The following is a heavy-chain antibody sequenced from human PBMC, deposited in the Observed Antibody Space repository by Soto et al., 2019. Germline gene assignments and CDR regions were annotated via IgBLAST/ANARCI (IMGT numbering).Heavy chain of an antibody. D-gene: IGHD6-6*01. CDR3: AREAGYSSSSFDS. Sequence: GGSLRLSCAASGFTFSSYGMHWVRQAPGKGLEWVAVIWYDGSNKYYADSVKGRFTISRDNSKNTLYLQMNSLRAEDTAVYYCAREAGYSSSSFDSWGQGTLVTVSS. V-gene: IGHV3-33*01. CDR1: GFTFSSYG. J-gene: IGHJ5*01. CDR2: IWYDGSNK.